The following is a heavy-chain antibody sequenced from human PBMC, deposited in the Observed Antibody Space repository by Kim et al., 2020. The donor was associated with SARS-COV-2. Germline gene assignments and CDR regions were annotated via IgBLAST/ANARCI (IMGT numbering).Heavy chain of an antibody. J-gene: IGHJ4*02. V-gene: IGHV4-34*01. CDR1: GGSFSGYY. D-gene: IGHD6-13*01. Sequence: SETLSLTCAVYGGSFSGYYWSWIRQPPGKGLEWIGEINHSGSTNYNPSLKSRVTISVDTSKNQFSLKLSSVTAADTAVYYCARGGGLQQLVLFFDYWGRGTLVTVSS. CDR2: INHSGST. CDR3: ARGGGLQQLVLFFDY.